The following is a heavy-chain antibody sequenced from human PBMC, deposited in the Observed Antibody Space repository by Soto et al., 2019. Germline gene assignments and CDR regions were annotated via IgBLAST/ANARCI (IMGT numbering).Heavy chain of an antibody. Sequence: GGSLRLSCAASGFTFDDYAMHWVRQAPGKGLEWVSGISWNSGSIGYADSVKGRFTISRDNAKNSLYLQMNSLRAEDTALYYCAKDGDMGQYYYYMDVWGKGTTVTVSS. CDR2: ISWNSGSI. CDR3: AKDGDMGQYYYYMDV. J-gene: IGHJ6*03. CDR1: GFTFDDYA. D-gene: IGHD3-9*01. V-gene: IGHV3-9*01.